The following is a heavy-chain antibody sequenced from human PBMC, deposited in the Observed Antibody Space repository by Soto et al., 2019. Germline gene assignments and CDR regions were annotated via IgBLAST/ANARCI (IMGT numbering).Heavy chain of an antibody. Sequence: PGGSLRLSCAASGFTFSDYYMTWIRQAPGKGLEWVSYISNNNNYTYYADFVKGRCTISRDNAKNSLFLQMNSLRAADTAVYFCAGDEGYYYSGMDVWGQGTAVTVSS. CDR2: ISNNNNYT. V-gene: IGHV3-11*05. CDR3: AGDEGYYYSGMDV. J-gene: IGHJ6*02. CDR1: GFTFSDYY.